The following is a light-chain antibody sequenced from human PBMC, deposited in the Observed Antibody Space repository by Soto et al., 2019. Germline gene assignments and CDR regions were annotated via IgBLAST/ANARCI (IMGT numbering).Light chain of an antibody. CDR3: QQYSIWRT. Sequence: EIVLTQSPGTLSLSPGERATLSCRASQSVSISYLAWYQQRPGQTPRLLIYGASGRATGIPGRFSGSGSGTDFTLTINRLEPEDFAVYYCQQYSIWRTFGQGTKVEIK. V-gene: IGKV3-20*01. J-gene: IGKJ1*01. CDR1: QSVSISY. CDR2: GAS.